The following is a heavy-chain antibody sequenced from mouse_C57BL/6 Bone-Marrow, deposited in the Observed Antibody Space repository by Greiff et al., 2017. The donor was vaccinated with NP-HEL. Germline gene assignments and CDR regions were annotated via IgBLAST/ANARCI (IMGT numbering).Heavy chain of an antibody. D-gene: IGHD2-5*01. Sequence: VQLQESGTVLARPGASVKMSCKTSGYTFTSYWMHWVKQRPGQGLEWIGAIYPGNSDTSYNQKFKGKAKLTAVTSASTAYMELSSLTNEDSAVYYCTEGYSNLYYYAMDYWGQGTSVTVSS. CDR1: GYTFTSYW. V-gene: IGHV1-5*01. CDR3: TEGYSNLYYYAMDY. J-gene: IGHJ4*01. CDR2: IYPGNSDT.